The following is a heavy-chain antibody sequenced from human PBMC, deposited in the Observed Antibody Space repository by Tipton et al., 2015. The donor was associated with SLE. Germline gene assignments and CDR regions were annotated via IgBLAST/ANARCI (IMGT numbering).Heavy chain of an antibody. Sequence: GSLRLSCAASGFFVSSNYMSWVRQAPGKGLVWVSRISGDGSSTNYADSVKGRFTISRDNAKNTLHLQMNSLRAEDTAVYYCASLLTGDGRTDWGQGTLVTVSS. J-gene: IGHJ4*02. CDR2: ISGDGSST. D-gene: IGHD7-27*01. CDR1: GFFVSSNY. CDR3: ASLLTGDGRTD. V-gene: IGHV3-74*01.